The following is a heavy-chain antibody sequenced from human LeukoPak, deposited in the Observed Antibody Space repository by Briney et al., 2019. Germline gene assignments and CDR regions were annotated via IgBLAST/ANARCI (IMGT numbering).Heavy chain of an antibody. D-gene: IGHD6-13*01. CDR1: GLVFGRHD. CDR2: IGTGGDG. J-gene: IGHJ3*02. Sequence: PGGSLRLSCVGTGLVFGRHDMHCVRQRPGKGLEWVSGIGTGGDGYYDDYMKARFTLSREKATSSLYLQMNALRGDDTAVYFCTRDGAAAGTDALDIWGQGTMVIVSS. CDR3: TRDGAAAGTDALDI. V-gene: IGHV3/OR16-10*01.